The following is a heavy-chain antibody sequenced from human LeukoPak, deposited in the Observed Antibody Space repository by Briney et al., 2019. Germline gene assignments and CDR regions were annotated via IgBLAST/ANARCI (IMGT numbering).Heavy chain of an antibody. V-gene: IGHV3-23*01. CDR2: ISAPSGAT. CDR1: GFTFSSYA. J-gene: IGHJ6*02. CDR3: ARVSRDFYSNYYYYYGMDV. Sequence: GRSLRLSCAASGFTFSSYAMSWVRQAPGKGLDWVSLISAPSGATYYSDSVKGRFTISRDNSKNTLYLQMDNLRAEDTAIYYCARVSRDFYSNYYYYYGMDVWGQGTTVTVSS. D-gene: IGHD4-11*01.